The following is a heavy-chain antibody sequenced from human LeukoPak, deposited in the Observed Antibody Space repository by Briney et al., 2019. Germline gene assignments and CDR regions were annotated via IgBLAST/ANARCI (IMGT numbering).Heavy chain of an antibody. D-gene: IGHD3-10*01. V-gene: IGHV1-69*06. CDR2: IIPIFGTA. CDR1: GGTSSSYA. J-gene: IGHJ4*02. CDR3: APPYYYGSRSYGPFDY. Sequence: SVKVSCKASGGTSSSYAISWVRQAPGQGLEWMGGIIPIFGTANYAQKFQGRVTITADKSTSTAYMELSSLRSEDTAVYYCAPPYYYGSRSYGPFDYWGQGTLVTVSS.